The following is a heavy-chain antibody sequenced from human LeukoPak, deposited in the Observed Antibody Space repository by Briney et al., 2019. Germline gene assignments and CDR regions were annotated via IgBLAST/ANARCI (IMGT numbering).Heavy chain of an antibody. D-gene: IGHD1-1*01. CDR2: ISTETYGATT. CDR3: SRDHFRTGTTRAPWFDP. V-gene: IGHV3-49*04. CDR1: GFTFSSYS. J-gene: IGHJ5*02. Sequence: GGSLRLSCAASGFTFSSYSMNWVRQAPGKGLEWVAFISTETYGATTQYAASLRGRFSFSRDDSDSVAYLQMNTLKIEDTAVYYCSRDHFRTGTTRAPWFDPWGQGTLVTVSS.